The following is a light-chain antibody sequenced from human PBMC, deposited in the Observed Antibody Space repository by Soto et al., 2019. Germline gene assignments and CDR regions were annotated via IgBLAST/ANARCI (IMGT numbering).Light chain of an antibody. Sequence: QSALAQPASVSGSPGQSITISCTGTSRDVGGYNDVSWYQQHPGKVPKLMIYDVSNRPSGVSNRFSGSKSGNTASLTISGLQAEDEADYYCSSYTSSSTLYVFGTGTKLTVL. CDR1: SRDVGGYND. V-gene: IGLV2-14*01. CDR3: SSYTSSSTLYV. CDR2: DVS. J-gene: IGLJ1*01.